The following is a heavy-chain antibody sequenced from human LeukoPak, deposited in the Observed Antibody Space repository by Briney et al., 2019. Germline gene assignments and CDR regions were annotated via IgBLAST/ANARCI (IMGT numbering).Heavy chain of an antibody. J-gene: IGHJ6*03. CDR1: GGTFSSYA. CDR3: ARDMRFGELYPLDYYYYMDV. Sequence: GASVKVSCKASGGTFSSYAISWVRLAPGQGLEWVGWISTYNGNTNYAQKLQGRVTMTTDTSTSTAYMELRSLRSDDTAVYYCARDMRFGELYPLDYYYYMDVWGKGTTVTVSS. CDR2: ISTYNGNT. D-gene: IGHD3-10*01. V-gene: IGHV1-18*01.